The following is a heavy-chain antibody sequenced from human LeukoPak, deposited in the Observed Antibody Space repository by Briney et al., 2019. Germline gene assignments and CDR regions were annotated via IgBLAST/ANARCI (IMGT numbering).Heavy chain of an antibody. D-gene: IGHD2/OR15-2a*01. CDR1: GFTFSSHA. CDR2: ISYDGSTK. J-gene: IGHJ4*02. Sequence: GGSLRLSCAASGFTFSSHAMHWVRQAPGKGLEWVSFISYDGSTKTYADSVKGRFTTSRDISLHLQMNSLRVEDTAVYYCVRNNNNDYWGQGTLVTVSS. V-gene: IGHV3-30*02. CDR3: VRNNNNDY.